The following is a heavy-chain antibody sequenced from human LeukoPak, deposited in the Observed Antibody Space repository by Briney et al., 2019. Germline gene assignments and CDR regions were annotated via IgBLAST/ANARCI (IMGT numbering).Heavy chain of an antibody. J-gene: IGHJ4*02. D-gene: IGHD2-2*01. CDR1: GGSISSRTYY. Sequence: SETLSLTCTVSGGSISSRTYYWGWIRQPPGKGLEWIGSSYYSGSTYYNPSLKSRVTISVDTSKNQFSLKLRSVTAADTAVYYCVRLADCSSTRCHDYWGQGTLVTVSS. CDR2: SYYSGST. V-gene: IGHV4-39*01. CDR3: VRLADCSSTRCHDY.